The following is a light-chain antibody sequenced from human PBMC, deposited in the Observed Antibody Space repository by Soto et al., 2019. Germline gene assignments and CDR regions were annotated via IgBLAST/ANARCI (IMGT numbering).Light chain of an antibody. CDR2: GAS. J-gene: IGKJ3*01. V-gene: IGKV3-20*01. Sequence: IVLTQSPGTLSLSPGERATLSCRASQSVSSSYLAWYQQKPGQAPRLLIYGASSRATGIPDRFSGSGSGTDFTLTISRLEPEDFVVYYCQQYGSSPSFGPGTKVDIK. CDR1: QSVSSSY. CDR3: QQYGSSPS.